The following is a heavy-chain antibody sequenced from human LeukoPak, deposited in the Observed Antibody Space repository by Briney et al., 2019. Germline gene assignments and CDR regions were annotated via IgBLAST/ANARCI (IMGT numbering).Heavy chain of an antibody. CDR1: GGSISSYY. Sequence: SETLSLTCTVSGGSISSYYWSWIRQPPGKGLEWIGYIYYSGSTNYNPSLKSRVTISVDTSKNQFSLKLSSVTAADTAVYYCARELVSNWFDHWGQGTLVTVSS. V-gene: IGHV4-59*01. J-gene: IGHJ5*02. CDR3: ARELVSNWFDH. CDR2: IYYSGST.